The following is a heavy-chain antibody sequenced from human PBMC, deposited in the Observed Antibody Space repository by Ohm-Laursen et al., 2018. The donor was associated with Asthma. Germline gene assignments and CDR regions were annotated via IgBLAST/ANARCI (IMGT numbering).Heavy chain of an antibody. CDR1: GGTFSNYV. CDR3: GRKRGSCITSTCYSLDF. D-gene: IGHD2-15*01. V-gene: IGHV1-69*13. CDR2: INSVFATT. Sequence: SVKVSCKSSGGTFSNYVIGWVRQAPGQGLEWMGGINSVFATTDYGQKFRGRVTITADESTATVYMELNSLRSDDTALYYCGRKRGSCITSTCYSLDFWGQGTLITVSS. J-gene: IGHJ4*02.